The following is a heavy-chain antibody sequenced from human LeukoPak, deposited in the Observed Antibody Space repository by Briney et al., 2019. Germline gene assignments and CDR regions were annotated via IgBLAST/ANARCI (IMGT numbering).Heavy chain of an antibody. Sequence: GGSLSLSCVASGFTFTNAWMSWVRPAPGKGLEWIGRIKSKTDGETTNYAEPVRGRFTISRDDSKSAVYLQMNSLKIEDTAVYYCTTDLGTYYHGSQRLIPIDYWGQGTLVTVSS. CDR1: GFTFTNAW. V-gene: IGHV3-15*01. CDR3: TTDLGTYYHGSQRLIPIDY. CDR2: IKSKTDGETT. D-gene: IGHD3-10*01. J-gene: IGHJ4*02.